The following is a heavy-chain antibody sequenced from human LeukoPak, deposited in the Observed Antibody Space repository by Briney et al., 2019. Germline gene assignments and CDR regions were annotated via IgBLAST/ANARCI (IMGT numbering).Heavy chain of an antibody. J-gene: IGHJ4*02. CDR1: GFTFNNYA. D-gene: IGHD4-17*01. CDR2: ISGGCETT. CDR3: ARDYADYVGYFFFDY. Sequence: PGGSLRLSCAASGFTFNNYAMNWVRQAPGKALEGVASISGGCETTYYADSAKRRFTIHRDNHQNTLYLEKNGHIDQDTAVYYCARDYADYVGYFFFDYWGQGTLVTVSS. V-gene: IGHV3-23*01.